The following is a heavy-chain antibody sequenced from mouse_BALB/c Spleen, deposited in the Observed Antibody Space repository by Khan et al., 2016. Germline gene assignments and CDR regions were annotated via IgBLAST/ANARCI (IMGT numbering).Heavy chain of an antibody. V-gene: IGHV1S41*01. J-gene: IGHJ4*01. CDR3: ARSYYGSLSYAMDY. Sequence: DLVKPGASVKLSCKASGYTFTSYWINWIKQRPGQGLEWIGRIAPGSGSTYYNEMFKGKATLTVDTSSSTAYIQLSSLSSEDSAVYFCARSYYGSLSYAMDYWGQGTSVTVSS. CDR1: GYTFTSYW. CDR2: IAPGSGST. D-gene: IGHD1-1*01.